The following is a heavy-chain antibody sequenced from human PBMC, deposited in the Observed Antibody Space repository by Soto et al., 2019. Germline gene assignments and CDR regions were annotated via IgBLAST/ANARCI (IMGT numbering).Heavy chain of an antibody. CDR2: IYYSGST. CDR3: GSAGVGYYFIDN. Sequence: QVQLQESGPGLVKPSQTLSLTCSVSGGSIRTGDNYWSGIRQPPGKGLEWIGYIYYSGSTYYNPSLKSRIIKSKDTSKNQFPLKLTSVTAADTAVYYCGSAGVGYYFIDNWGQGILVTVSS. D-gene: IGHD3-22*01. CDR1: GGSIRTGDNY. J-gene: IGHJ4*02. V-gene: IGHV4-30-4*01.